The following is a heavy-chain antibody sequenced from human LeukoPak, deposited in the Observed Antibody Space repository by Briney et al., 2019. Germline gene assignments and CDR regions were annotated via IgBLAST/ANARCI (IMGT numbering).Heavy chain of an antibody. J-gene: IGHJ3*02. D-gene: IGHD6-19*01. CDR2: IVVGSGNT. CDR3: ASSRKEQWLVLDAFDI. CDR1: GFTFTSSA. V-gene: IGHV1-58*01. Sequence: SVKVSCKASGFTFTSSAVQWVRQARGQRLEWVGWIVVGSGNTNYAQKFQERVTITRDMSTSTTYMELSSLRAEDTAVYYCASSRKEQWLVLDAFDIWGQGTMVTVSS.